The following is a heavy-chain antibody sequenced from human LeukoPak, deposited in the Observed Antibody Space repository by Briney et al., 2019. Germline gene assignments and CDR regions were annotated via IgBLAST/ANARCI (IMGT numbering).Heavy chain of an antibody. CDR1: GGSFSGYY. Sequence: PSETLSLTCAVYGGSFSGYYWSWIRQPPGKGLEWIGEINHSGSTNYNPSLKSRVTISVDTSKNQFSLKLSSVTAADTAVYYCARPPRYCSSTSCYGPWGQGTLVTVSS. D-gene: IGHD2-2*01. CDR3: ARPPRYCSSTSCYGP. J-gene: IGHJ5*02. V-gene: IGHV4-34*01. CDR2: INHSGST.